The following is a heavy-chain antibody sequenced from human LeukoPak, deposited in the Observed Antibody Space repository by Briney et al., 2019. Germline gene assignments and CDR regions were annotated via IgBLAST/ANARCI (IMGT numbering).Heavy chain of an antibody. CDR2: IRYDGSNK. J-gene: IGHJ4*02. CDR1: GFTFSSYG. D-gene: IGHD3-10*01. Sequence: GESLKISCAASGFTFSSYGMHWVRQAPGKGLEWVAFIRYDGSNKYYADSVKGRFTISRDNSKNTLYLQMNSLRAEDTAVYYCASLWFGELFGHYWGQGTLVTVSS. V-gene: IGHV3-30*02. CDR3: ASLWFGELFGHY.